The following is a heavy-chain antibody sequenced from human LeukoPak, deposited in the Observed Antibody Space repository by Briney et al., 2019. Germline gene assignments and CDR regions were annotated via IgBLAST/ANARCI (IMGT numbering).Heavy chain of an antibody. J-gene: IGHJ5*02. CDR1: GASISGYY. V-gene: IGHV4-59*08. CDR2: VHYSGRT. CDR3: ARPPEFGTGLSKT. Sequence: SETLSLTCSVSGASISGYYWSWIRQPPGRGLEWIGYVHYSGRTNYNPSLKSRLTISVDTSNNQFSLKLTSVTAADTAMYYCARPPEFGTGLSKTWGQGALVTLSS. D-gene: IGHD1-1*01.